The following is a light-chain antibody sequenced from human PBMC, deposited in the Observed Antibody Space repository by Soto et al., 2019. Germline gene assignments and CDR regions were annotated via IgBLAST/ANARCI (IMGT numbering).Light chain of an antibody. CDR1: HSVGTY. CDR3: QQRSNWARA. Sequence: EILLTQSPVTLSLSPGERATLSCRASHSVGTYLAWYQQKPGQAPRLLIYGASNRATGIPDRFSGSGSGTDFTLTISSLEPEDFAVYYCQQRSNWARAFGGGTKVEI. J-gene: IGKJ4*01. V-gene: IGKV3-11*01. CDR2: GAS.